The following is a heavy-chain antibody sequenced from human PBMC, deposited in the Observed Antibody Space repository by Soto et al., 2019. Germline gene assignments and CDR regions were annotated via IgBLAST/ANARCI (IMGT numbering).Heavy chain of an antibody. Sequence: PGESLKISCKASGYSFNIYWIGWVRQLPGKGLEWMGVVYPDDSDTIYSPSFQGQVTISVDKSISTAYLQWSSLKASDTALYYCARTAAAGKYYYGMDVWGQGTTVTVSS. CDR1: GYSFNIYW. V-gene: IGHV5-51*01. CDR2: VYPDDSDT. J-gene: IGHJ6*02. D-gene: IGHD6-13*01. CDR3: ARTAAAGKYYYGMDV.